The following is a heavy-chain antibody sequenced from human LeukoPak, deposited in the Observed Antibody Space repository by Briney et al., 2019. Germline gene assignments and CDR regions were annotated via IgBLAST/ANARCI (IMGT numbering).Heavy chain of an antibody. V-gene: IGHV3-23*01. Sequence: EGSLRLSCAASGFTFSSYAMSWVRQAPGKGLEWVSLISGSGGSTYYADSVKGRFTISRDNSKNTLYLQMNSLRAEDTAVYYCAKRPPGYYYGMDVWGQGTTVTVSS. CDR1: GFTFSSYA. CDR3: AKRPPGYYYGMDV. CDR2: ISGSGGST. J-gene: IGHJ6*02. D-gene: IGHD3-10*01.